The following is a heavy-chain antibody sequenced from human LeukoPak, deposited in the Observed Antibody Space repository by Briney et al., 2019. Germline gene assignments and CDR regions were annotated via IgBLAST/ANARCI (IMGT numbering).Heavy chain of an antibody. CDR3: ARVSVRAENKLRYEFVRAFDI. V-gene: IGHV3-48*01. CDR1: GFTFSSYS. CDR2: ISSSSSTI. Sequence: GGSLRLSCAASGFTFSSYSMNWVRQAPGKGLEWVSYISSSSSTIYYADSVKGRFTISRDNSKNTLYLQMNSLRAEDTAVYYCARVSVRAENKLRYEFVRAFDIWGQGTMVTVSS. J-gene: IGHJ3*02. D-gene: IGHD3-9*01.